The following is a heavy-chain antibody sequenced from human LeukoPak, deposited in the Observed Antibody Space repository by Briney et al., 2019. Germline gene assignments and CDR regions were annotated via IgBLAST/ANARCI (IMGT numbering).Heavy chain of an antibody. CDR1: GFTFSDYT. CDR2: ITANGGSK. CDR3: ARGPNYSFYMDV. V-gene: IGHV3-64*02. J-gene: IGHJ6*03. Sequence: GGSLRLSCAASGFTFSDYTMHWVRLAPGKRLEYVSAITANGGSKYHADSVRARFTVSRDNSKNTLYLQMGSLRAEDTALYYCARGPNYSFYMDVWGKGTTVTVSS.